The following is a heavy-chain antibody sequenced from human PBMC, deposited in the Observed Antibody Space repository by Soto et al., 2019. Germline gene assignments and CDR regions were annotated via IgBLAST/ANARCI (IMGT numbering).Heavy chain of an antibody. J-gene: IGHJ2*01. D-gene: IGHD2-2*01. CDR1: GFTFSSYD. V-gene: IGHV3-13*05. CDR3: AREIVTPGHWYFDV. CDR2: IGSAGDP. Sequence: EVQLVESGGGLVQPGGSLRLSCAASGFTFSSYDMHWVRQTAGKSLELVPSIGSAGDPHYSDSVKGRFTISRENAKNSLYLQTNSLRAGDTAVYYCAREIVTPGHWYFDVWGRGTLVTVSS.